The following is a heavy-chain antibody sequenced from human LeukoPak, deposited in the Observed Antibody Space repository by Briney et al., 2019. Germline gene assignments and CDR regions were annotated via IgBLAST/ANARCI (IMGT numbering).Heavy chain of an antibody. J-gene: IGHJ4*02. D-gene: IGHD3-22*01. CDR2: IYYSGST. V-gene: IGHV4-39*01. Sequence: SETLSLTCTVSGGSISSSSYYWGWIRQPPGEGLEWIGSIYYSGSTYYNPSLKSRVTISVDTSKNQFSLKLSSVTAADTAVYYCARARYDSSGYYPYYFDYWGQGTLVTVSS. CDR1: GGSISSSSYY. CDR3: ARARYDSSGYYPYYFDY.